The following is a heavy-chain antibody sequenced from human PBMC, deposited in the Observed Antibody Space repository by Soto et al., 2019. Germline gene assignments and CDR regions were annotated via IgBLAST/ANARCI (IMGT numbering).Heavy chain of an antibody. CDR3: ARQGHGDYRMPFDY. V-gene: IGHV4-39*01. D-gene: IGHD4-17*01. CDR2: IYYSGST. CDR1: GGSISSSSYY. J-gene: IGHJ4*02. Sequence: QLQLQESGPGLVKPSETLSLTCTVSGGSISSSSYYWGWIRQPPGKGLEWIGSIYYSGSTYYNPSLKSRVTISVDTSKNQFSLKRSSVTAADTAVYYCARQGHGDYRMPFDYWGQGTLVTVSS.